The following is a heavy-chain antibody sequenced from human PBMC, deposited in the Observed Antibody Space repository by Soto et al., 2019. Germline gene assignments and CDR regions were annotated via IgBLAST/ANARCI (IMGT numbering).Heavy chain of an antibody. V-gene: IGHV1-69*13. CDR1: GGTFNKYA. J-gene: IGHJ4*02. CDR3: ARQFDYDTSGYHYAY. D-gene: IGHD6-25*01. CDR2: ITPLFGTP. Sequence: ASVKVSCKAAGGTFNKYAIDWARQAPGQGLEWMGGITPLFGTPNYAQRFQGRVTISADEVTSTAYMELRSLRSDDTGVYYCARQFDYDTSGYHYAYWGQGTLVTVSS.